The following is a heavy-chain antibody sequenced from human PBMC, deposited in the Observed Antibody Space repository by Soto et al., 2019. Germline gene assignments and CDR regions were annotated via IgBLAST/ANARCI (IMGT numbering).Heavy chain of an antibody. CDR1: GGSIIGYY. V-gene: IGHV4-4*07. D-gene: IGHD6-19*01. CDR2: IYTGGST. CDR3: ARDHLVAGNFDS. J-gene: IGHJ4*02. Sequence: PSETLSLTCTVSGGSIIGYYCIWIRQPSLKGLEWIGRIYTGGSTNYNPSLKSRVTMSIDTSKNQFSLKLSSVTAADTAVYYCARDHLVAGNFDSWGQGTRVTVSS.